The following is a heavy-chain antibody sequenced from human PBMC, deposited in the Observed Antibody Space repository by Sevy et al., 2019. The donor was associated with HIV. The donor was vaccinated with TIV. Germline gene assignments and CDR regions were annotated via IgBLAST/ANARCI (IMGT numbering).Heavy chain of an antibody. V-gene: IGHV4-59*01. J-gene: IGHJ5*02. CDR3: ARDGTPGPFGGVVNNWFDP. CDR2: IHYSGST. Sequence: SETLSLTCTVSGGSISSYYWSWIRQPPGKGLEWIGYIHYSGSTNYNPSLKSRVSISVDLSKNQFSLKLTSMTAADTALYYCARDGTPGPFGGVVNNWFDPWGQGTLVTVSS. CDR1: GGSISSYY. D-gene: IGHD3-16*01.